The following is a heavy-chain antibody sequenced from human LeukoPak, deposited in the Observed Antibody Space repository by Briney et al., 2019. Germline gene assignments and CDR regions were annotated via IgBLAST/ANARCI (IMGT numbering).Heavy chain of an antibody. CDR3: ARDGPIAAAGSYYYYYYMDV. J-gene: IGHJ6*03. CDR2: ISSSSSYI. Sequence: GGSLRLSCAASGFTFSTYSMNWVRQAPGKGLEWVSSISSSSSYIYYTDSLKGRFTISRDNSKNTLYLQMNSLRAEDTAVYYCARDGPIAAAGSYYYYYYMDVWGKGTTVTVSS. D-gene: IGHD6-13*01. CDR1: GFTFSTYS. V-gene: IGHV3-21*01.